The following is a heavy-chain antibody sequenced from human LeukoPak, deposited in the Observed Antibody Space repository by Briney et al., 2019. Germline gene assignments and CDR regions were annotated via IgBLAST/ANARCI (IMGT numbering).Heavy chain of an antibody. V-gene: IGHV1-8*01. Sequence: ASVKVSCKASGYTFTSYDIIWVRQATGQGLEWMGWMNPNSGNTGYAQKFQGRVTMTRNTSISTAYMELSSLRSEDTAVYYCARVPRGAAADYYYYGMDVWGQGTTVTVSS. CDR3: ARVPRGAAADYYYYGMDV. CDR2: MNPNSGNT. J-gene: IGHJ6*02. D-gene: IGHD6-13*01. CDR1: GYTFTSYD.